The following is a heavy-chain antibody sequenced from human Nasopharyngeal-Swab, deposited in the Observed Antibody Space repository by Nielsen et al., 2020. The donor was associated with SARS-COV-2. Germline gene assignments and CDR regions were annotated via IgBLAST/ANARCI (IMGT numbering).Heavy chain of an antibody. CDR3: VRGQATGLVVVTSSGYFDL. Sequence: GSLRLSCTVSGGSISSYYWSWIRQPPGKGLEWIGYIYYSGSTNYNPSLKSRVTIAVDTSKNQFSLKLSSVTAADTAVYYCVRGQATGLVVVTSSGYFDLWGRGTLVTVSS. D-gene: IGHD2-21*02. CDR1: GGSISSYY. J-gene: IGHJ2*01. CDR2: IYYSGST. V-gene: IGHV4-59*08.